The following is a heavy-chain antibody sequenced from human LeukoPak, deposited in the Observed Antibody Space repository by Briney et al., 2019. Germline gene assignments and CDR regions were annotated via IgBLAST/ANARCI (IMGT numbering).Heavy chain of an antibody. CDR2: FDPEDGET. V-gene: IGHV1-24*01. Sequence: ASVKVSCKVSGYTLTELSMHWVRQAPGKGLEWMGGFDPEDGETIYAQKFQGRVTMTEDTSTDTAYMELSSLRSEDTAVYYCATEGQQLGEWTSFDYWGQGTLVTVSS. D-gene: IGHD6-13*01. J-gene: IGHJ4*02. CDR3: ATEGQQLGEWTSFDY. CDR1: GYTLTELS.